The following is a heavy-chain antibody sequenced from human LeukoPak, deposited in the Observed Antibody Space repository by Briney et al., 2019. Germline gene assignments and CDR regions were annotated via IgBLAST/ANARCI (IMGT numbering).Heavy chain of an antibody. D-gene: IGHD1-26*01. CDR1: GFTFSSYW. CDR2: INSDGSDT. CDR3: AKDQPLSYSGSYYGFLPTTYGMDV. Sequence: GGSLRLSCAASGFTFSSYWMHWVRQAPGKGLVCVSRINSDGSDTYYADSVKGRFTISRDNAKNTLYLQMNSLRAEVTAVYYCAKDQPLSYSGSYYGFLPTTYGMDVWGQGTTVTVSS. V-gene: IGHV3-74*01. J-gene: IGHJ6*02.